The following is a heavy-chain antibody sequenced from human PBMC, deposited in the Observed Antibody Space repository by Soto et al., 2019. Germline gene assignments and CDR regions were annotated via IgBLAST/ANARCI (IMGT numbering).Heavy chain of an antibody. D-gene: IGHD3-22*01. Sequence: VASVKVSCKASGYTFTSYAMHWVRQAPGQRLEWMGWINAGNGNTKYSQKFQGRVTITRDTSASTAYMELSSLRSEDTAVYYCARDTLYDSSGYYYVGYNWFDTWGQGTLETVSS. V-gene: IGHV1-3*01. CDR2: INAGNGNT. J-gene: IGHJ5*02. CDR1: GYTFTSYA. CDR3: ARDTLYDSSGYYYVGYNWFDT.